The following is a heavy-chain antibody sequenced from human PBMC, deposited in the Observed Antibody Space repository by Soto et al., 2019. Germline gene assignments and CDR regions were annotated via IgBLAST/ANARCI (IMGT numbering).Heavy chain of an antibody. D-gene: IGHD3-16*01. CDR3: AHRTIIITFGGIHDAFDI. Sequence: SGPTLVNPTQTLTLTCTFSGFSLSTSGVGVGWIRQPPGKALEWLALIYWDDDKRYSPSLKSRLTITKDTSKNQVVLTMTNMDPVDTATYYCAHRTIIITFGGIHDAFDICGQGTMVAVSS. CDR2: IYWDDDK. V-gene: IGHV2-5*02. CDR1: GFSLSTSGVG. J-gene: IGHJ3*02.